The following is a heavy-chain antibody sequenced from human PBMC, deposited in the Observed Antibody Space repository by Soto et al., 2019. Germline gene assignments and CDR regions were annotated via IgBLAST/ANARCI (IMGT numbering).Heavy chain of an antibody. CDR2: IYSGGST. Sequence: EVQLVETGGGLIQPGGSLRLSCAASGFTVSSNYMSWVRQAPGKGLEWVSVIYSGGSTYYADSVKGRFTISRDNAKNTLYLQMNSLRAEDTAVYYCARVWYGDPYDYCGMDVWGQGTPVTVSS. CDR3: ARVWYGDPYDYCGMDV. CDR1: GFTVSSNY. D-gene: IGHD4-17*01. V-gene: IGHV3-53*02. J-gene: IGHJ6*02.